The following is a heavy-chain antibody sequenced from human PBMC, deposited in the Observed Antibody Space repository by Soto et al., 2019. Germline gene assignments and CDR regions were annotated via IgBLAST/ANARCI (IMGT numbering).Heavy chain of an antibody. D-gene: IGHD3-9*01. CDR2: IYLGDSET. CDR1: GYSFSNSW. Sequence: GESLKISCKASGYSFSNSWIGWVRQMPGKGLEWMGIIYLGDSETRYSPSFQGQVTISADKSTSTAYLQWSSLQASDTAIYYCARRALRSFDWLSSNYYFDYWGQGTLVTVSS. V-gene: IGHV5-51*01. J-gene: IGHJ4*02. CDR3: ARRALRSFDWLSSNYYFDY.